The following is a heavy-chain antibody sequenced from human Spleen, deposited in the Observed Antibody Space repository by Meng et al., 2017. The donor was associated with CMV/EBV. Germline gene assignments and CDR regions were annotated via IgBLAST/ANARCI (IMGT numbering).Heavy chain of an antibody. CDR1: GGSISSGSYY. Sequence: QVQLQESGPGLVKPSQTLSLTCTVSGGSISSGSYYWSWIRQPAGKGLEWIGRIYTSGSTNYNPSLKSRVTISVDTSKNQFSLKLSSVTAADTAVYYCAREPAQYYYDSSAPWYFDLWGRGTLVTVSS. D-gene: IGHD3-22*01. CDR3: AREPAQYYYDSSAPWYFDL. CDR2: IYTSGST. J-gene: IGHJ2*01. V-gene: IGHV4-61*02.